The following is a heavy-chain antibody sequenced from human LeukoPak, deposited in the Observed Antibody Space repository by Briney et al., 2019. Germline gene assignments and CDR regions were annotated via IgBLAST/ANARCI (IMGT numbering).Heavy chain of an antibody. V-gene: IGHV1-2*02. CDR1: GYTFTGYY. CDR3: ARGYPRFGESRYFDL. J-gene: IGHJ2*01. D-gene: IGHD3-10*01. Sequence: ASVKVSCKASGYTFTGYYMHWVRQAPGQGLEWMGWINPNSGGTNYAQKFQGRVTMTRDTSISTAYMELSRLRSDDTAVYYCARGYPRFGESRYFDLWGRGTLVTVSS. CDR2: INPNSGGT.